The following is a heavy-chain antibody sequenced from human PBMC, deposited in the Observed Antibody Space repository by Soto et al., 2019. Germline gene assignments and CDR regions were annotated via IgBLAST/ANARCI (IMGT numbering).Heavy chain of an antibody. V-gene: IGHV3-30-3*01. Sequence: QVQLVESGGGVVQPGRSLRLSCAASGFTFSSYVMHWVRQAPGKGLEWVAVISYDGNNKYYADSVKGRFTISRDNSKNTRYLQMNSLRAEDTAVYYCARGGCDGGSCYTLVGLRYGMDVWGQGTTVTVSS. CDR3: ARGGCDGGSCYTLVGLRYGMDV. D-gene: IGHD2-15*01. CDR2: ISYDGNNK. J-gene: IGHJ6*02. CDR1: GFTFSSYV.